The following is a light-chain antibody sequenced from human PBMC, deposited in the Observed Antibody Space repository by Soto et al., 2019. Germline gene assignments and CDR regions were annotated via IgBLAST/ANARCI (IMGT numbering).Light chain of an antibody. CDR2: DAF. CDR3: QHYHNLPHA. J-gene: IGKJ4*01. Sequence: DIQMTQSPSSLSASVGDRVTITCQASQDISSYLNWYQQKPGKAPKLLIYDAFNLATGVPSRFSGSGSGTDFTFTISSLQPEDIATYYCQHYHNLPHAFGGGTKVDIK. V-gene: IGKV1-33*01. CDR1: QDISSY.